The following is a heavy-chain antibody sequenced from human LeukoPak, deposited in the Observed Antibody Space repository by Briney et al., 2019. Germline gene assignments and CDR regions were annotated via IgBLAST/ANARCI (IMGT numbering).Heavy chain of an antibody. CDR2: IKQDGSEK. J-gene: IGHJ4*02. CDR1: GFTFSSYW. CDR3: ARRAGAYSHPYDY. Sequence: GGSLRLSCAASGFTFSSYWMNWVRQVPGKGLEWVANIKQDGSEKNYVDSVKGRFTISRDNAKNSLYLQMSNLRAEDTAVYYCARRAGAYSHPYDYWGQGTLVTVSS. D-gene: IGHD4/OR15-4a*01. V-gene: IGHV3-7*03.